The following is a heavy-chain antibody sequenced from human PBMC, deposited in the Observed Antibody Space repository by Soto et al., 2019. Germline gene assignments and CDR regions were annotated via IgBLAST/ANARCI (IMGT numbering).Heavy chain of an antibody. Sequence: VGSLRLSCAASGFTFSSYGMHWVRQAPGKGLEWVAVISYDGSNKYYADSVKGRFTISRDNSKNTLYLQMNSLRAEDTAVYYCAKARIQLSYYYYGMDVWGQGTTVTVSS. J-gene: IGHJ6*02. CDR2: ISYDGSNK. CDR1: GFTFSSYG. D-gene: IGHD5-18*01. CDR3: AKARIQLSYYYYGMDV. V-gene: IGHV3-30*18.